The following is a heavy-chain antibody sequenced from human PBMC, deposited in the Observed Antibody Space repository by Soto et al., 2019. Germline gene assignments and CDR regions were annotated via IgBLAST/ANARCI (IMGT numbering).Heavy chain of an antibody. CDR2: ISGSGGST. D-gene: IGHD3-10*01. V-gene: IGHV3-23*01. J-gene: IGHJ4*02. CDR1: GFTFSSYA. CDR3: AGRSGSYYKAFDY. Sequence: GGSLRLSCAASGFTFSSYAMSWVRQAPGKGLEWVSAISGSGGSTYYADSVKGRFTISRDNSKNTLYLQMNSLRAEDTAVYYCAGRSGSYYKAFDYWGQGTLVTVSS.